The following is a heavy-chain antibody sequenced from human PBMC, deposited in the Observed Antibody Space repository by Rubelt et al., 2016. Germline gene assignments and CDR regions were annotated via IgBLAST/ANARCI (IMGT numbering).Heavy chain of an antibody. CDR1: GGSISSSSYY. D-gene: IGHD6-19*01. J-gene: IGHJ4*02. CDR2: IYYSGST. V-gene: IGHV4-39*01. CDR3: ARLSSGWYYFDY. Sequence: QLQLQESGPGLVKPSETLSLTCTVSGGSISSSSYYWGWIRQPPGKGLEWIGSIYYSGSTYYNPSLKSRVTISVDTSKTQFSLKLSSGTAADTAVYYCARLSSGWYYFDYWGQGTLVTVSS.